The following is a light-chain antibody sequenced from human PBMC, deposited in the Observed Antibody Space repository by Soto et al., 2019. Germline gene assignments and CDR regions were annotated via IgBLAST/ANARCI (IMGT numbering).Light chain of an antibody. CDR2: SNN. CDR1: ASNIGSNG. Sequence: QSVLTQPPSASGTPGQRVTISCSGSASNIGSNGINWYQQLPGTAPKLLIYSNNQRPSGVPARFSGSKSGTSASLAISGLQSEDEADDSCATWDTSLNGVVFGGGTKLTVL. CDR3: ATWDTSLNGVV. V-gene: IGLV1-44*01. J-gene: IGLJ2*01.